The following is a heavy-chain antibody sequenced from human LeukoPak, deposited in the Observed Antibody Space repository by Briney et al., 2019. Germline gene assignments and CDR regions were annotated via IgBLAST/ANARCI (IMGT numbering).Heavy chain of an antibody. CDR2: IRTGNGNT. V-gene: IGHV1-18*01. J-gene: IGHJ3*02. Sequence: ASVKVSCKASGYTFTNYGLSWVRPAPGQGLEWMGWIRTGNGNTNSVQKPQGRVTLTMDTSTTTAYMELRSLRSDDTAVYYCARDVPGGLTGTETLDAFDIWGQGTMVTVSS. D-gene: IGHD1-7*01. CDR1: GYTFTNYG. CDR3: ARDVPGGLTGTETLDAFDI.